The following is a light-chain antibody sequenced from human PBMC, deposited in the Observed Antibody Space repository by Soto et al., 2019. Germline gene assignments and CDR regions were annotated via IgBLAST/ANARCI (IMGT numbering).Light chain of an antibody. Sequence: TRSPATLSVSPGERATLSCRASQSVSRNLAWYQQRPGQPPRLLIYGASSRATGIPDRFSGSGSGTDFTLTISRLEPEDFAVYYCQQYGSSPLTFGGGTKVDIK. CDR1: QSVSRN. CDR2: GAS. CDR3: QQYGSSPLT. J-gene: IGKJ4*01. V-gene: IGKV3-20*01.